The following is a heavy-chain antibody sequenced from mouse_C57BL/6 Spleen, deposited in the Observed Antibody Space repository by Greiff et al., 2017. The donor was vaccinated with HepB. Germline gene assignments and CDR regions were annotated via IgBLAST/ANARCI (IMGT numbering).Heavy chain of an antibody. CDR1: GYTFTSYW. Sequence: QVQLQQPGAELVRPGSSVKLSCKASGYTFTSYWMHWVKQRPIQGLEWIGNIDPSDSETHYNQKFKDKATLTVDKSSSTAYMQLSSLTSEDSAVYYCARQSYGSSYDVYFDVWGTGTTFTVSS. J-gene: IGHJ1*03. D-gene: IGHD1-1*01. CDR3: ARQSYGSSYDVYFDV. V-gene: IGHV1-52*01. CDR2: IDPSDSET.